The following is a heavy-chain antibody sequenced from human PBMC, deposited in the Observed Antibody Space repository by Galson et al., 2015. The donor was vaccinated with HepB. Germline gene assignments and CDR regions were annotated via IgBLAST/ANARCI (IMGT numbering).Heavy chain of an antibody. CDR3: ARPDLRGVIRYGLDV. D-gene: IGHD3-10*01. CDR2: IYPGDSDT. CDR1: GYSFTTYW. J-gene: IGHJ6*02. V-gene: IGHV5-51*03. Sequence: QSGAEVKKPGESLKISCKGSGYSFTTYWIGWVRQMPGKGLEWMGIIYPGDSDTRYSPSFQGQVTISVAKSISTAYLQWSSLKASDTAIYYCARPDLRGVIRYGLDVWGQGTTVTVSS.